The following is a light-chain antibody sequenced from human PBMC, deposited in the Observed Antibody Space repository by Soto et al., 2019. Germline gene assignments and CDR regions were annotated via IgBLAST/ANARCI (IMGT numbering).Light chain of an antibody. CDR2: DAS. Sequence: DIQMTQSTSTLSASVGDRITITCRASQSIRSWLAWYQQKPEKAPTLLIYDASILESGVPSRFSGSVSGTECTLTISSLHQDDGSTYYCQHYNEYSSTFGPGTKVDIK. CDR3: QHYNEYSST. J-gene: IGKJ3*01. CDR1: QSIRSW. V-gene: IGKV1-5*01.